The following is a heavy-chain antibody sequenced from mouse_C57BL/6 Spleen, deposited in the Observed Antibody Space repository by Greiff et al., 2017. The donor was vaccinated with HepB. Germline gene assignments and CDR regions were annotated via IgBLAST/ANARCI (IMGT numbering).Heavy chain of an antibody. D-gene: IGHD2-2*01. V-gene: IGHV8-12*01. CDR2: IYWDDDK. CDR3: ARSQYGYDGAWFAY. J-gene: IGHJ3*01. Sequence: QVQLKESGPGILQSSQTLSLTCSFSGFSLSTSGMGVSWIRQPSGKGLEWLAHIYWDDDKRYNPSLKSRLTISKDTSRNQVFLKITSVDTADTATYYCARSQYGYDGAWFAYWGQGTLVTVSA. CDR1: GFSLSTSGMG.